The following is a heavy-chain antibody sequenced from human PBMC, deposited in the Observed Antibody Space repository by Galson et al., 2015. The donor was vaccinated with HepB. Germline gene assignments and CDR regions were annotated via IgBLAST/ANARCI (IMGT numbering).Heavy chain of an antibody. J-gene: IGHJ4*02. CDR1: GFTFGSYT. V-gene: IGHV3-30-3*01. D-gene: IGHD4-17*01. CDR3: VRVAAVDYGDHSHFDY. CDR2: ISYDGNIK. Sequence: SLRLSCAASGFTFGSYTMNWVRQAPGKGLDWVAVISYDGNIKYYADSVKGRITISRDNARNSLYLQLNSLRAEDTAVYYCVRVAAVDYGDHSHFDYWGQGTLVTVSS.